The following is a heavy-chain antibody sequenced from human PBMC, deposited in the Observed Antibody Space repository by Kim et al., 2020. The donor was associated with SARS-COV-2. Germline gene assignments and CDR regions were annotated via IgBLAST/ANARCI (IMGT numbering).Heavy chain of an antibody. D-gene: IGHD6-13*01. CDR3: ARQGSSWYRVPEYFDY. V-gene: IGHV4-39*01. J-gene: IGHJ4*02. CDR1: GGSISSSSYY. Sequence: SETLSLTCTVSGGSISSSSYYWGWIRQPPGKWLEWIGSIYYSGSTYYNPSLKSRVTISVDTSKNQFSLKLSSVTAADTAVYYCARQGSSWYRVPEYFDYWGQGTLVTVSS. CDR2: IYYSGST.